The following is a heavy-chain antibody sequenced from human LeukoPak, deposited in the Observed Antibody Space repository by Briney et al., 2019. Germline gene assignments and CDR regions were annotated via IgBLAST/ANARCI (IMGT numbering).Heavy chain of an antibody. CDR3: ARDPSGSGWSLNN. CDR1: GFNFGSDA. D-gene: IGHD6-19*01. Sequence: PGGSLRLSCTASGFNFGSDAMHWVRQAPGKGLEWVAFIWYDGSNDHYADSVKGRFTISRDNSKNTVCLQMNSLRVEDTAVYYCARDPSGSGWSLNNWGQGTLDTVSS. CDR2: IWYDGSND. J-gene: IGHJ4*02. V-gene: IGHV3-33*01.